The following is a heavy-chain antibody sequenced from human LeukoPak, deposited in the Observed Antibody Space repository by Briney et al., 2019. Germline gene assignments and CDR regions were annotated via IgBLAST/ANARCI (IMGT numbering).Heavy chain of an antibody. CDR3: AKDRRWELPDY. Sequence: PGGSLRLSCAASGFTFSSYWMHWVRQAPGKGLVWVSRIYSDGSSTNYADSVKGRFTISRDNSKNTLYLQMNSLRAEDTAVYYCAKDRRWELPDYWGQGTLVTVSS. CDR2: IYSDGSST. D-gene: IGHD1-26*01. J-gene: IGHJ4*02. CDR1: GFTFSSYW. V-gene: IGHV3-74*01.